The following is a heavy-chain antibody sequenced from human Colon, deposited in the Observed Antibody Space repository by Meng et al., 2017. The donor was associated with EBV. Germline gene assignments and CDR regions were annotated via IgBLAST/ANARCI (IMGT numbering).Heavy chain of an antibody. J-gene: IGHJ4*02. CDR2: IYYTGST. CDR3: ARNYYFDY. Sequence: LQVSGPGLGKPSQTLPLTCTVSGGSINSGDYYWSWIGQPPGKGLEWIGYIYYTGSTYYTPSLKSRVTIAMDTSKNQFSLRLSSVTAADTAVYYCARNYYFDYWGQGTLVTVSS. CDR1: GGSINSGDYY. V-gene: IGHV4-30-4*01.